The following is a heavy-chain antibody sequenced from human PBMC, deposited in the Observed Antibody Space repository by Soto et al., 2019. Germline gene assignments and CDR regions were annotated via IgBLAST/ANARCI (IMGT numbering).Heavy chain of an antibody. D-gene: IGHD6-19*01. CDR2: IYYSGST. CDR3: ARPLVGGSGWYFVY. CDR1: GGSISSSSYY. Sequence: PSETLSLTCTVSGGSISSSSYYWGWIRQPPGKGLEWIGSIYYSGSTYYNPSLKSRVTISVDTSKNQFSLKLSSVTAADTAVYYCARPLVGGSGWYFVYWGQGTLVTVSS. V-gene: IGHV4-39*01. J-gene: IGHJ4*02.